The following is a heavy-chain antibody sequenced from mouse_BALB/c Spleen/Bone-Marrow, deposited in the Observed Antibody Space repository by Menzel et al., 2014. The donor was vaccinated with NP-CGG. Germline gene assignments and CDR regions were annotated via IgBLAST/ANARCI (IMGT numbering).Heavy chain of an antibody. CDR1: GYAFXVYW. J-gene: IGHJ2*01. CDR3: ARGGISVDY. V-gene: IGHV1-80*01. Sequence: QVQLKQSGAELARPGSSVKISCKASGYAFXVYWMNWVKQRPGQGLEWIGQIYPGDGDTNYNGKFKGRATLTADKSSNTAYMQLSSLTSEDSAVYFCARGGISVDYWGQGTTLTVSS. CDR2: IYPGDGDT.